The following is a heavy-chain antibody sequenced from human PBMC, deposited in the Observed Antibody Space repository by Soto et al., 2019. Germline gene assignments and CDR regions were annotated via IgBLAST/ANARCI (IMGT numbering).Heavy chain of an antibody. V-gene: IGHV3-23*01. CDR3: AKFESSSSSGWYLDY. J-gene: IGHJ4*02. CDR2: ISGSGGST. Sequence: EVQLLESGGGLVQPGGSLRLSCAASGVTFSSYAMSWVRQAPGKGLEWVSAISGSGGSTYYADSVKGRFTISRDNSKNTLYLQMNSLRAEDTAVYYCAKFESSSSSGWYLDYWGQGTLVTVSS. D-gene: IGHD6-19*01. CDR1: GVTFSSYA.